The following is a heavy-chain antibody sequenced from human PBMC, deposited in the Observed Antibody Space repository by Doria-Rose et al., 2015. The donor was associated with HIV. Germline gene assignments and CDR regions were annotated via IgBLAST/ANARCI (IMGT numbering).Heavy chain of an antibody. V-gene: IGHV2-26*01. J-gene: IGHJ4*02. CDR1: GVSHSSPGMG. D-gene: IGHD6-13*01. Sequence: QVTLKESGPVLVKPTETLTLTCTVSGVSHSSPGMGVSWIRQPTGKALEWLANIFSNDERSYTTSLKSRLTISRATSKSQVVLTMTDMDPVDAATYYCARIKSSRWYHKYYFDFWGQGTLVIVS. CDR2: IFSNDER. CDR3: ARIKSSRWYHKYYFDF.